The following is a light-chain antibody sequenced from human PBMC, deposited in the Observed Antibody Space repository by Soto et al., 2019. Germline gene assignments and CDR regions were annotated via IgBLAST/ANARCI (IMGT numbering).Light chain of an antibody. Sequence: DIPMTQSPSSLSASVGDRVTITCQASQDITNYLNWFKQKPRKAPKLLIYEASNLETGVPSRFSGSGSGTDFTFTISSLQPEDIATYYCQQYDNVSLTFGGGTKVEV. CDR2: EAS. CDR3: QQYDNVSLT. J-gene: IGKJ4*01. V-gene: IGKV1-33*01. CDR1: QDITNY.